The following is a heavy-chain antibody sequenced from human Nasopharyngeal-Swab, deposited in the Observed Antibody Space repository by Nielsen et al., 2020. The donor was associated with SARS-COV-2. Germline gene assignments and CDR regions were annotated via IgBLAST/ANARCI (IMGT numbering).Heavy chain of an antibody. CDR1: GFTFSSYA. J-gene: IGHJ5*02. Sequence: GESLKISCAASGFTFSSYAMSWVRQAPGKGLEWVSAISGSGGSTYYADSVKGRFTISRDNSKNTLYLQMNSLRAEDTAVYYCANDSTMVRGRGGFDPWGQGTLVTVSS. D-gene: IGHD3-10*01. CDR2: ISGSGGST. CDR3: ANDSTMVRGRGGFDP. V-gene: IGHV3-23*01.